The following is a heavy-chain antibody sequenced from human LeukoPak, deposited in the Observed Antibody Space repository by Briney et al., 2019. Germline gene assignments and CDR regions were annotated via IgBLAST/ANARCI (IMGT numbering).Heavy chain of an antibody. CDR1: GFNFSSYL. J-gene: IGHJ3*02. Sequence: GGSLRLSCAASGFNFSSYLMHWVRQAPGKGLVWVSRIKSDGSSTSYADSVKGRFTISRDNAKNTLYLQLNSLRAEDTAVYYCTRGYYYDSSGYRAFDIWGQGTMVTVSS. CDR3: TRGYYYDSSGYRAFDI. V-gene: IGHV3-74*01. CDR2: IKSDGSST. D-gene: IGHD3-22*01.